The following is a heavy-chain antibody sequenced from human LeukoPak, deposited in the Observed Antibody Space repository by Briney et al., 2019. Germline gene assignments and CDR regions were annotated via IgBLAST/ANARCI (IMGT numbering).Heavy chain of an antibody. V-gene: IGHV1-8*01. CDR2: MNPNSGNT. J-gene: IGHJ3*02. Sequence: ASVKVSCKASGYTFTSYDIDWVRQAPGQGLEWMGWMNPNSGNTGYAQKFQGRVTMTRNTSISTAYMELSSLRSEDTAVYYCARGTYYYDSSGSPPDAFDIWGQGTMVTVSS. CDR1: GYTFTSYD. CDR3: ARGTYYYDSSGSPPDAFDI. D-gene: IGHD3-22*01.